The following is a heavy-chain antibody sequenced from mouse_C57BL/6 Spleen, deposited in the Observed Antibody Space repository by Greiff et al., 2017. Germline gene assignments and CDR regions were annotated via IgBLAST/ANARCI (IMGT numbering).Heavy chain of an antibody. CDR3: TNSNSFAY. J-gene: IGHJ3*01. V-gene: IGHV1-15*01. Sequence: QVQLQQSGAELVRPGASVTLSCKASGYTFTDYEMHWVKQTPVHGLEWIGAIDPETGGTAYNQKFKGKAILTADKSSSTAYMELRSLTSEDAAVYYCTNSNSFAYWGQGTLVTVSA. CDR1: GYTFTDYE. CDR2: IDPETGGT. D-gene: IGHD2-5*01.